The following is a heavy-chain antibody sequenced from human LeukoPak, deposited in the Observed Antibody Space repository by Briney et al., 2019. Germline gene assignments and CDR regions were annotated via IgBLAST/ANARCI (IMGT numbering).Heavy chain of an antibody. Sequence: GGSLRLSCAGSGFTFSSYSMIWVRQAPGKGLEWVSSIRGDSTETRHAASVMGRFTISRDNAKKLLYLQMNSLRAEDTAVYYCARGHFGVVLDYWGQGTLVTVSS. CDR3: ARGHFGVVLDY. J-gene: IGHJ4*02. CDR1: GFTFSSYS. V-gene: IGHV3-21*01. CDR2: IRGDSTET. D-gene: IGHD3-3*01.